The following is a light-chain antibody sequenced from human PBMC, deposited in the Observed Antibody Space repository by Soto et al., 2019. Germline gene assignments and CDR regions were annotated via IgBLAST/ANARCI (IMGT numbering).Light chain of an antibody. V-gene: IGLV1-40*01. J-gene: IGLJ2*01. CDR2: GNS. CDR1: SSNIGAGYD. Sequence: QLVLTQPPSVSGAPGQRVTISCTGSSSNIGAGYDVHWYQQLPGTAPKLLIYGNSNRPSGVPDRFSGSKSGTSASLAITGLLAEDEADYYCQSYDSSLSGVVFGGGTQLTVL. CDR3: QSYDSSLSGVV.